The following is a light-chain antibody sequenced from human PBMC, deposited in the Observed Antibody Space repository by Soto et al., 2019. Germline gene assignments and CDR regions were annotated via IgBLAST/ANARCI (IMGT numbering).Light chain of an antibody. CDR2: DVS. Sequence: QSALTQPASVSGCPGQSITISCTGTSSDVGGYNYVSWYQQHPGKAPKLMIYDVSNRPSGISNRFSGSKSGNTASLTISGLQVEDEADYYCSSYTSSSTYVFGTGTKLTVL. J-gene: IGLJ1*01. CDR1: SSDVGGYNY. CDR3: SSYTSSSTYV. V-gene: IGLV2-14*03.